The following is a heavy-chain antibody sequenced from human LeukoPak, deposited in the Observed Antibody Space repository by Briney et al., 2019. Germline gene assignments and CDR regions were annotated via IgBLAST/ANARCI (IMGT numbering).Heavy chain of an antibody. D-gene: IGHD6-13*01. CDR3: ARRSSSWTHDY. CDR1: PGSINNYY. CDR2: IYYSGST. V-gene: IGHV4-39*07. J-gene: IGHJ4*02. Sequence: SETLSLTCSVSPGSINNYYWSWIRQPPGKGLEWIGSIYYSGSTYYNPSLKSRVTISVDTSKDQFSLKLSSVTAADTAVYYCARRSSSWTHDYWGQGTLVTVSS.